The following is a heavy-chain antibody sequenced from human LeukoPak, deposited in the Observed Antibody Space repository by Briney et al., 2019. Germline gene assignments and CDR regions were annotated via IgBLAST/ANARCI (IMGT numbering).Heavy chain of an antibody. CDR2: VAHDEKTI. V-gene: IGHV3-30*04. CDR3: AREKQSGGTPFDY. Sequence: GGSLRLSCVASGFTFTGHSMHWVRQAPGKGLEWVAVVAHDEKTIFYADSLKGRFTVSRDNSKNTVYLQMNSLRDEDTPVYYCAREKQSGGTPFDYWGQGSLVTVSS. J-gene: IGHJ4*02. CDR1: GFTFTGHS. D-gene: IGHD1-26*01.